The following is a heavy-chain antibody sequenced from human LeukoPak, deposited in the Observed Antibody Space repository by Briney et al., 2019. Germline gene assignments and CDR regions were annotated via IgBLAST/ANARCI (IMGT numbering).Heavy chain of an antibody. CDR2: ISGSGGST. CDR3: AKPDCTNGVCYTPYDY. V-gene: IGHV3-23*01. D-gene: IGHD2-8*01. CDR1: GFTFSSYA. Sequence: GGSLRLSCAASGFTFSSYAMSWVRQAPGKGLEWVSAISGSGGSTYYADPVKGRFTISRDNSKNTLYLQMNSLRAEDTAVYYCAKPDCTNGVCYTPYDYWGQGTLVTVSS. J-gene: IGHJ4*02.